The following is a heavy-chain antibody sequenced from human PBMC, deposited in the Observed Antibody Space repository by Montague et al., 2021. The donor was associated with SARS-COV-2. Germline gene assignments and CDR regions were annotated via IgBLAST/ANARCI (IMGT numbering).Heavy chain of an antibody. V-gene: IGHV4-59*01. Sequence: SETLSLTYTVSGGSISSYYWSWIRQPPGKGLEWIGYIYYSGSTNYNPSLKSRVTISVDTSKNQFSLKLSSVTAADTAVYYCARGPQEYRITTIVVDYWYFDLWGRGTLVSVSS. CDR2: IYYSGST. J-gene: IGHJ2*01. CDR1: GGSISSYY. CDR3: ARGPQEYRITTIVVDYWYFDL. D-gene: IGHD3-22*01.